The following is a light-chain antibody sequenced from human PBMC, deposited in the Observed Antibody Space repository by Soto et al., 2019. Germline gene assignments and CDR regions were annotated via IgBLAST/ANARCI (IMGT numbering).Light chain of an antibody. V-gene: IGLV2-11*01. J-gene: IGLJ1*01. CDR1: SSDVGGYNY. CDR3: CSYAGSPLYV. CDR2: DVS. Sequence: QSVLTQPRSVSGSPGQSVTISCTGTSSDVGGYNYVSWYQQYPGKAPKLMIYDVSKRPSGVPDRFSGSKSGNTASLTISGLQAEDEADYYCCSYAGSPLYVFGTGTKLTVL.